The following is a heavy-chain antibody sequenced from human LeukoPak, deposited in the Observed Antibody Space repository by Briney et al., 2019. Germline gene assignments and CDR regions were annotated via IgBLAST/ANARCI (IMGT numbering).Heavy chain of an antibody. J-gene: IGHJ4*02. Sequence: PGGSLRLSCAASGFTFSSYAMQWVRQAPGKGLEYVSAISSNGGSTYYANSVKGRFTISRDNSKNSLYLQMGSLRAEDMAVYYCARDYGVAEGYWGQGTLVTVSS. V-gene: IGHV3-64*01. CDR2: ISSNGGST. D-gene: IGHD6-19*01. CDR1: GFTFSSYA. CDR3: ARDYGVAEGY.